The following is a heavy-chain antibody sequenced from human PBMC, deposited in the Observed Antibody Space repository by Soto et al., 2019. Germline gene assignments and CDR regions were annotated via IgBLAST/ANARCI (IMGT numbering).Heavy chain of an antibody. CDR2: IYPDGSDT. D-gene: IGHD2-21*01. J-gene: IGHJ6*02. Sequence: GESLKISCRGSGYIFTTYWIGWVPQMSGQGLEWMGLIYPDGSDTMYSPSFQGQVTISADKSIGTAYLQWNRLKASNTAMYYCXRHHLGDPHYYSYAMDVWGPGTTVTVSS. CDR3: XRHHLGDPHYYSYAMDV. CDR1: GYIFTTYW. V-gene: IGHV5-51*01.